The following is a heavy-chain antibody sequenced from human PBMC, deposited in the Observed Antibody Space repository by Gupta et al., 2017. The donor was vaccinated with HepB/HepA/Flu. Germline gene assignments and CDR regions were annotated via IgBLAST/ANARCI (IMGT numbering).Heavy chain of an antibody. CDR3: ATLGRGGNSRQRGNWFDP. J-gene: IGHJ5*02. Sequence: QVQLQLWGAGLLKPSETLSLPCVVNGGSLSGYYWTWIRQTPGKGLEWIGEISHTGSTNYNPSLESRLTISIDTSRNQFSLNLSSVTAADTAVYYCATLGRGGNSRQRGNWFDPWGQGTLVTVSS. V-gene: IGHV4-34*01. D-gene: IGHD3-16*02. CDR2: ISHTGST. CDR1: GGSLSGYY.